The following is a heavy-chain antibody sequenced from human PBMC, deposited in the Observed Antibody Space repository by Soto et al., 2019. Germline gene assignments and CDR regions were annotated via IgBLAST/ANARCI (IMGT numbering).Heavy chain of an antibody. Sequence: GGSLRLSCTTSGFTFSSYAMHWVRQAPGKGLEWVAVISYDGNNEYYADSVKGRFTIPRDNSKNTLYLQMNSLRDDDTAVYYCARDAFGYCSSTTCYAIFDYWGQGTLVTVSS. CDR1: GFTFSSYA. CDR3: ARDAFGYCSSTTCYAIFDY. J-gene: IGHJ4*02. CDR2: ISYDGNNE. V-gene: IGHV3-30-3*01. D-gene: IGHD2-2*01.